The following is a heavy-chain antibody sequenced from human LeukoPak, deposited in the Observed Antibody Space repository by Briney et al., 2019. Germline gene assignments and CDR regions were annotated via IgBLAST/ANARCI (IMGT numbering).Heavy chain of an antibody. Sequence: GGSLRLSCAASGFTFSSYWMSWVRQAPGKGLEWVASIKQDGSEKYYVDSVKGRFTISRDNAKNSLYLQMNSLRAEDTAVYYCAREVGIAAAFYYYYGMDVWGQGTTVTVSS. V-gene: IGHV3-7*01. D-gene: IGHD6-13*01. J-gene: IGHJ6*02. CDR3: AREVGIAAAFYYYYGMDV. CDR1: GFTFSSYW. CDR2: IKQDGSEK.